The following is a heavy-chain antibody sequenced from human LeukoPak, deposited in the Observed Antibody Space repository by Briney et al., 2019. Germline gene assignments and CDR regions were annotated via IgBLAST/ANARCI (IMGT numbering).Heavy chain of an antibody. Sequence: GGSLRLSCAASRFTFSSYAMSWVRQAPGKGPEGVSGISGSGGSTYYADSAKGRFTISRDNSKNTLYLQMNSLRAEDTAVYYCAKSVSSGTYSYFDYWGQGTLVTVSS. CDR3: AKSVSSGTYSYFDY. V-gene: IGHV3-23*01. CDR1: RFTFSSYA. D-gene: IGHD1-26*01. CDR2: ISGSGGST. J-gene: IGHJ4*02.